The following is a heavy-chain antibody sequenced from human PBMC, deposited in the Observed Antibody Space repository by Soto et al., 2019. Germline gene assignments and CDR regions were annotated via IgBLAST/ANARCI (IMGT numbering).Heavy chain of an antibody. D-gene: IGHD2-15*01. CDR2: IYYSGST. Sequence: PSETLSLTCTVSGGSISSGDYYWSWIRQPPGKGLEWIGYIYYSGSTYYNPSLKSRVTISVDTSKNQFPLKLSSVTAADTAVYYCARATYCSGGSCFGVGMDVWGQGTTVTVSS. V-gene: IGHV4-30-4*01. J-gene: IGHJ6*02. CDR1: GGSISSGDYY. CDR3: ARATYCSGGSCFGVGMDV.